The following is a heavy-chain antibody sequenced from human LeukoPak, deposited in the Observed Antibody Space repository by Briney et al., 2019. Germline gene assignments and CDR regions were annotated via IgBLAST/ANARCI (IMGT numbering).Heavy chain of an antibody. CDR2: IYSGGST. Sequence: GGSLRLSCAVSGITLSNYMSWVRQAPGKGLEWVSVIYSGGSTYYADSVKGRFTISRDNSKNTLYLQMNSLRAEDTAVYYCARDHRFDPWGQGTLVTVSS. V-gene: IGHV3-66*01. J-gene: IGHJ5*02. CDR1: GITLSNY. CDR3: ARDHRFDP.